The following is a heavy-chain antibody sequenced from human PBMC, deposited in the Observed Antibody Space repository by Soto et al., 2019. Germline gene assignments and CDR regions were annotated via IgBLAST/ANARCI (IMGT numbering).Heavy chain of an antibody. D-gene: IGHD3-3*01. CDR3: ASHITIFGVPNWFDP. CDR2: IYYSGST. V-gene: IGHV4-39*01. Sequence: KPSETLSLTCTVSGGSISTSSYYWGWIRQPPGKGLEWIGSIYYSGSTYYNPSLKSRVTISVDTSKNQFSLKLSSVTAADTAVCYWASHITIFGVPNWFDPWGQGTLVTVSS. CDR1: GGSISTSSYY. J-gene: IGHJ5*02.